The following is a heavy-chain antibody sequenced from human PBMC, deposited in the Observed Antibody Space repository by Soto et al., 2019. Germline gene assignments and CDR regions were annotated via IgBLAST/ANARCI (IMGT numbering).Heavy chain of an antibody. V-gene: IGHV3-23*01. Sequence: EVQLSDSGGGLVQPGGSLGLSCAASGFTFNNYAMNWVRQAPGMGLEWVATISNTGGGTYYADSVKGRFTISRDNSKNTLYLQMSSLRVEDTAVYYCAKDRLAGNFDYWGQGTQVTVSS. CDR3: AKDRLAGNFDY. CDR2: ISNTGGGT. J-gene: IGHJ4*02. CDR1: GFTFNNYA.